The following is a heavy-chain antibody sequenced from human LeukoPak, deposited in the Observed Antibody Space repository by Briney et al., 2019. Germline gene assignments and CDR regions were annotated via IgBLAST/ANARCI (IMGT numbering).Heavy chain of an antibody. CDR2: INHSGST. CDR3: AREPLWFRGRYFDY. J-gene: IGHJ4*02. V-gene: IGHV4-34*01. CDR1: GGSFSGYY. D-gene: IGHD3-10*01. Sequence: SETLSLTCAVYGGSFSGYYWSWIRQPPGKGLEWIGQINHSGSTNYNPSLKSRVTISVDTSKNQFSLKLSSVTAADTAVYYCAREPLWFRGRYFDYWGQGTLVTVSS.